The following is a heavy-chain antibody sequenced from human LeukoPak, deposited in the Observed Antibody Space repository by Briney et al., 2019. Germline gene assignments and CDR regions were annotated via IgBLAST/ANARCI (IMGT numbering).Heavy chain of an antibody. Sequence: GGSLRLSCAASGFXFSSYAISWVRQAPGKGLEWVSGISGGGGTTYYSDSVKGRFTISRDNSKNTLYLQMNTLRAEDTAVYYCAKVAAPNYYDSTGYCFDYWGQGTLVTVSS. V-gene: IGHV3-23*01. CDR2: ISGGGGTT. D-gene: IGHD3-22*01. CDR1: GFXFSSYA. J-gene: IGHJ4*02. CDR3: AKVAAPNYYDSTGYCFDY.